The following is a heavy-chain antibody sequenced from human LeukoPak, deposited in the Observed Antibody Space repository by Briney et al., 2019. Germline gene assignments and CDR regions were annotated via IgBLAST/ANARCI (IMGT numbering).Heavy chain of an antibody. V-gene: IGHV7-4-1*02. CDR2: INTNTGNP. D-gene: IGHD3-3*01. CDR3: ARGLMIFGVVIPFDY. CDR1: GYTFTSYA. J-gene: IGHJ4*02. Sequence: GASVKVSCKASGYTFTSYAMNWVRQAPGQGLEWMGWINTNTGNPTYAQGFTGRFVFSLDTSVSTAYLQISSLKAEDTAAYYCARGLMIFGVVIPFDYWGQGTLVTVSS.